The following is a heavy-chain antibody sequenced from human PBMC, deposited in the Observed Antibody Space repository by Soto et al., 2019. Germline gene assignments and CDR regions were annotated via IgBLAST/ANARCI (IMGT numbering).Heavy chain of an antibody. J-gene: IGHJ4*02. V-gene: IGHV4-59*08. Sequence: PSETLSLTCTVSGGSISSYYWSWIRQPPGKGLEWIGYIYYSGSTNYNPSLKSRVTISVDTSKNQFSLKLSSVTAADTAVYYCARHVNLPLARTGFDSWGRGTLVTVAS. CDR1: GGSISSYY. D-gene: IGHD6-19*01. CDR2: IYYSGST. CDR3: ARHVNLPLARTGFDS.